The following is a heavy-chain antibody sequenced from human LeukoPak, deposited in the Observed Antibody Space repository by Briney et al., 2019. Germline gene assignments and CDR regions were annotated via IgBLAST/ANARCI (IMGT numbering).Heavy chain of an antibody. CDR3: AKGGPQFFDY. J-gene: IGHJ4*02. CDR2: ISGSGGST. Sequence: PGGSLRLSCAVSGFTFSDYAMSWVRQAPGKGLEWVSTISGSGGSTYSADSVKGRFTISRDNSRNTLYLQMNSLRAEDTAIHYCAKGGPQFFDYWGQGTLVTVSS. V-gene: IGHV3-23*01. D-gene: IGHD5-24*01. CDR1: GFTFSDYA.